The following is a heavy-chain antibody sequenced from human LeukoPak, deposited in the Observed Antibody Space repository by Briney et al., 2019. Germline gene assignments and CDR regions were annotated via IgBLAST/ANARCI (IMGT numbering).Heavy chain of an antibody. CDR3: ARDYYDSSGYFDRFDY. CDR2: ISYDGSNK. J-gene: IGHJ4*02. D-gene: IGHD3-22*01. V-gene: IGHV3-30*04. Sequence: GGSLRLSCAASGFTISSYATHWVRQAPGKGLEWAAVISYDGSNKYYADSVKGRFTISRDNSKNTLYLQMNSLRAEDTAVYYCARDYYDSSGYFDRFDYWGQGTLVTVSS. CDR1: GFTISSYA.